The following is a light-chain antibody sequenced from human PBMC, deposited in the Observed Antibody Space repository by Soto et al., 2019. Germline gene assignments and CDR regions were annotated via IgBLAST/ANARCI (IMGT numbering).Light chain of an antibody. V-gene: IGKV3-20*01. J-gene: IGKJ1*01. CDR2: GAS. CDR3: QHYNNWPLT. Sequence: ETVLTQSPGTLSLSPGERATLSCRASQSVSSSYLAWYQQKPGQAPRLLIYGASSRATGIPDRFSGSGSGTDFTLTISRLEPEDFAVYYCQHYNNWPLTFGQGTKVDIK. CDR1: QSVSSSY.